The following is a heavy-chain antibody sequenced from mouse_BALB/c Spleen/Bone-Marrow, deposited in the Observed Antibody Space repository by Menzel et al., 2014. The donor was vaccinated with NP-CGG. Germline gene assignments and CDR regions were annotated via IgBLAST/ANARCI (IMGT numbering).Heavy chain of an antibody. CDR3: ARSRYFDN. J-gene: IGHJ2*01. Sequence: EVQLQQSGPELVKPGTSVKMSCKASGYTFTDYYMMWVRQSHGKSLEWIGHINPNTDGTFYNQKFKGKATLTVDKSSSTAYMQLNGLTSEDSAVYYCARSRYFDNWGQGTTLTVSS. V-gene: IGHV1-26*01. CDR1: GYTFTDYY. CDR2: INPNTDGT. D-gene: IGHD3-3*01.